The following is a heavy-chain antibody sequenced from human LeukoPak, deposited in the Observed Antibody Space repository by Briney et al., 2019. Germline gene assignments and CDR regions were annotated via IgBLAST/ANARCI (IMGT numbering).Heavy chain of an antibody. J-gene: IGHJ6*03. Sequence: GGSLRLSCAASGFTFSSYAMSWVRQAPGKGLEWVSAISGSGGSTYYADSVKGRFTISRDNSKNTLYLQMNSLRAEDTAVYYCAKAGGVRYYYYMDVWGKGTTVTVSS. CDR1: GFTFSSYA. V-gene: IGHV3-23*01. CDR2: ISGSGGST. CDR3: AKAGGVRYYYYMDV. D-gene: IGHD1-26*01.